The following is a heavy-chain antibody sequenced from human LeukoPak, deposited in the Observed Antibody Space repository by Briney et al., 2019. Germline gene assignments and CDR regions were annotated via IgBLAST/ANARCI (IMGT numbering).Heavy chain of an antibody. CDR2: IWFDGNNK. V-gene: IGHV3-33*01. Sequence: PGRSLRLSCAASGFTFSRYGMHWVRQAPGKGLEWVAFIWFDGNNKYYADSVRGRFTISRDNSKNTLFLQMDGLRAEDTAVYYCARDGAGHYYDTAGYYSYYFDFWGQGTLVTVSS. J-gene: IGHJ4*02. CDR1: GFTFSRYG. D-gene: IGHD3-22*01. CDR3: ARDGAGHYYDTAGYYSYYFDF.